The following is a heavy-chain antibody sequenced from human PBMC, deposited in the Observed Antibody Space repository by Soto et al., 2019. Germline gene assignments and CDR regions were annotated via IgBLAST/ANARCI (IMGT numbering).Heavy chain of an antibody. J-gene: IGHJ6*02. V-gene: IGHV4-39*01. CDR2: INYSGST. CDR3: ARHPGMDV. CDR1: GGSISSSSTYY. Sequence: QLQLQESGPGLVKPSETLSLTCTVSGGSISSSSTYYWGWIRQPPGKGLEWIGSINYSGSTFHNPSLKRRVTISVNTSKNQVFLNLSSVTAADTAVFYCARHPGMDVWGQGTTVIVSS.